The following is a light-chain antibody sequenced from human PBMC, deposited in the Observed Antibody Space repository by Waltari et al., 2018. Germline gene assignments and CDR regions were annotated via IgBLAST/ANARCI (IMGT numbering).Light chain of an antibody. CDR2: VNSDGSH. Sequence: QLVLTQSPSASASLGASVKLTCTLSSGHSSNVVAWHQQQPEKGPRYLMKVNSDGSHSKGDDIPDRFSGSSSGAERYLTISSLQSEVEADYYCQTGGHGTWVFGGGTKLTVL. CDR1: SGHSSNV. V-gene: IGLV4-69*01. CDR3: QTGGHGTWV. J-gene: IGLJ3*02.